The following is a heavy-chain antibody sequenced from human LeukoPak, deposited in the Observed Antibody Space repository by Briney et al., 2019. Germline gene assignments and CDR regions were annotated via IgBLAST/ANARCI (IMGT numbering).Heavy chain of an antibody. V-gene: IGHV3-48*03. CDR2: ISSSGSTI. J-gene: IGHJ5*02. Sequence: GGSLRLSCAASGFTFSSYEMNWVRQAPGKGLEWVSYISSSGSTIYYADSVKGRFTISRDNAKNSLYLQMSSLRAEDTAVYYCARSWYSGYDPWGQGTLVTVSS. CDR1: GFTFSSYE. D-gene: IGHD5-12*01. CDR3: ARSWYSGYDP.